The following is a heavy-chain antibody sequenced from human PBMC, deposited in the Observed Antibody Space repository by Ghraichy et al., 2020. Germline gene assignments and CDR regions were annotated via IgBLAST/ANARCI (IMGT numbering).Heavy chain of an antibody. J-gene: IGHJ4*02. Sequence: GESLNISCAASGFTFSSYWMSWVRQAPGKELEWVANIKQDGSEKYYVDSVKGRFTISRDNAKNSLYLQMNSLRAEDTAVYYCARVRGYGQFDYWGQGTLVTVSS. D-gene: IGHD5-18*01. CDR1: GFTFSSYW. CDR3: ARVRGYGQFDY. V-gene: IGHV3-7*03. CDR2: IKQDGSEK.